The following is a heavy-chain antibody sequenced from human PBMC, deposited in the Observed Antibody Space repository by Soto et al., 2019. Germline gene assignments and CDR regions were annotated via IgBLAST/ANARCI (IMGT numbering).Heavy chain of an antibody. CDR3: AHGAGNDYWGGFDY. V-gene: IGHV3-23*01. D-gene: IGHD7-27*01. CDR2: ISKNGGNK. Sequence: EVQLSESGGGLVQPGGSLRLSCAASGFTFSNYDMSWVRQAPGKGREWVSGISKNGGNKWYADTAKGRFTTSRDNSKNTLFLQMIRLRPDDTAVYYCAHGAGNDYWGGFDYWGPGTLVTVSS. CDR1: GFTFSNYD. J-gene: IGHJ4*02.